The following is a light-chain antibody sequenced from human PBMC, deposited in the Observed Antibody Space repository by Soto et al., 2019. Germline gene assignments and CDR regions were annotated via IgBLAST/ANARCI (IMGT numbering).Light chain of an antibody. V-gene: IGKV1-5*03. CDR1: QSIGDW. Sequence: DVQVSLSPATLSASIGDRVTITCRASQSIGDWLAWYQQKSGKAHKLLIYKASSLESGVPSRFSGSGSGTEFTLTISSLQPDDFATYYCQQYNSYWTFGQRAIVDI. CDR2: KAS. J-gene: IGKJ1*01. CDR3: QQYNSYWT.